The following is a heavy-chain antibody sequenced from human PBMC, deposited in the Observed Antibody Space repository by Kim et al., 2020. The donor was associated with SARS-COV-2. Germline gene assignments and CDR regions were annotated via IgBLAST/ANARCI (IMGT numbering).Heavy chain of an antibody. CDR3: AKGKSNYWIIFDY. V-gene: IGHV3-23*01. CDR2: VSGRGGRK. CDR1: GFTFSSYA. Sequence: GGSLRLSCAASGFTFSSYAMSWVRQAPGKGPEWVSLVSGRGGRKYYADSVKGRFAISRDNSKKTLYLQMNSLRAEDTAVYYCAKGKSNYWIIFDYWGQGT. D-gene: IGHD1-1*01. J-gene: IGHJ4*02.